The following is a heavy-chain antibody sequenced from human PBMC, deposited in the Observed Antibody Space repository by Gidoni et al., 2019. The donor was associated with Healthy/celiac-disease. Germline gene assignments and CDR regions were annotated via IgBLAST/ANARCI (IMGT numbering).Heavy chain of an antibody. Sequence: QVQLQQWGAGLLKASETLSLTCAVYGESFSGYYWSWIRQPTGKGLGLIGEINHSGSNNYNPSLKRRVTISVDTSKNQFSLKLTSVTAADTAVYYCARGRTTVVTALRYWGQGTLVTVSS. J-gene: IGHJ4*02. CDR1: GESFSGYY. CDR3: ARGRTTVVTALRY. CDR2: INHSGSN. V-gene: IGHV4-34*01. D-gene: IGHD4-17*01.